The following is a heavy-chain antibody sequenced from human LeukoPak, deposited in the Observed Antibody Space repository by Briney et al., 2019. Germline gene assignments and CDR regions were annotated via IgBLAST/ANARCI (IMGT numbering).Heavy chain of an antibody. CDR3: ARHRSKWLQSSFDY. V-gene: IGHV4-59*05. CDR2: IFYSGNT. Sequence: SETLSLTCTVSGGSINNYFWSWIRQPPGKGLECIGSIFYSGNTYDNPSLKSRVTISVDTSKNQFSLKLNSVTAADTAVYYCARHRSKWLQSSFDYWGQGTLVTVSS. D-gene: IGHD5-24*01. J-gene: IGHJ4*02. CDR1: GGSINNYF.